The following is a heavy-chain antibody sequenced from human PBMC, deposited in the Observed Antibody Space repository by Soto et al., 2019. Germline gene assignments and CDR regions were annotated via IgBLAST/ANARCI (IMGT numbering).Heavy chain of an antibody. CDR3: ARGGGIAAAGTLDAFDI. J-gene: IGHJ3*02. CDR1: GGSFSGYY. D-gene: IGHD6-13*01. Sequence: QVQLQQWGAGLLKPSETLSLTCAVYGGSFSGYYWSWIRQPPGKGLEWIGEINHSGSTNYNPSLKSRVTISVDTSKNQFSLKLSSVTAADTAVYYCARGGGIAAAGTLDAFDIWGQGTMVTVSS. V-gene: IGHV4-34*01. CDR2: INHSGST.